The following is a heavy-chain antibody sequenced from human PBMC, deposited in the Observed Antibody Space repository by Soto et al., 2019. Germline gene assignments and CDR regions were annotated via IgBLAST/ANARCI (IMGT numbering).Heavy chain of an antibody. CDR1: GFTFDDYA. V-gene: IGHV3-9*01. D-gene: IGHD3-16*02. J-gene: IGHJ3*02. CDR3: AIGSYRYIGAFLGAFDI. CDR2: ISWNSGSI. Sequence: EVQLVESGGGVVQPGRSLRLSCAASGFTFDDYAMHWVRQAPGKGLEWVSGISWNSGSIGYADSVKGRFTISRDNAKNSLYLQMNSLRAEDTALYYCAIGSYRYIGAFLGAFDIWGQGTMVTVSS.